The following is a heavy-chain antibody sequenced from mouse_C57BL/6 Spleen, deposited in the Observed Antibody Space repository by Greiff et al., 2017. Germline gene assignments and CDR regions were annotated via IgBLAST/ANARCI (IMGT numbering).Heavy chain of an antibody. V-gene: IGHV1-80*01. Sequence: QVQLKESGAELVKPGASVKISCKASGYAFSSYWMNWVKQRPGKGLEWIGQIYPGDGDTNYNGKFKGKATLTADKSSSTAYMQLSSLTSEDSAVYFCARGSSPYFDYWGQGTTLTVSS. D-gene: IGHD1-1*01. J-gene: IGHJ2*01. CDR2: IYPGDGDT. CDR3: ARGSSPYFDY. CDR1: GYAFSSYW.